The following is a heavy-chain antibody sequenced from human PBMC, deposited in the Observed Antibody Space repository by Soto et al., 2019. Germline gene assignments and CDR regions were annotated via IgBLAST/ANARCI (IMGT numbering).Heavy chain of an antibody. CDR1: GFTFSLYS. J-gene: IGHJ6*01. V-gene: IGHV3-21*02. Sequence: EVQLVESGGGLVQPGGSLRLSCAASGFTFSLYSMSWVRQAPGKGLEWVSCISRSSTGIHYADSVTGRFTITRDDVTNAMHVQMNSLRDRDTAVHYCARAVTRGLDVGGQGTTVSISS. CDR3: ARAVTRGLDV. CDR2: ISRSSTGI. D-gene: IGHD3-10*01.